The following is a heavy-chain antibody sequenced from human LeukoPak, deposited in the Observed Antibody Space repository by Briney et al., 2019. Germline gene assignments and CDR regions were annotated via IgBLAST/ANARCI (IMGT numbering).Heavy chain of an antibody. CDR3: ARVLEDYYDSSGYDLDY. Sequence: ASVKVSCKASGYTFTGYYMHWVRQAPGQGLEWMEWINPNSGGTNYAQKFQGRVTMTRDTSISTAYMELSRLRSDDTAVYYCARVLEDYYDSSGYDLDYWGQGTLVTVSS. V-gene: IGHV1-2*02. J-gene: IGHJ4*02. CDR2: INPNSGGT. CDR1: GYTFTGYY. D-gene: IGHD3-22*01.